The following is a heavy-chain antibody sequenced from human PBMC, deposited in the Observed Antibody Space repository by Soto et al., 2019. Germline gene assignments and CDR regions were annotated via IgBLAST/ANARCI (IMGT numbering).Heavy chain of an antibody. Sequence: SETLSLTCTVSGGSISSSSYYWGWIRQPPGKGLEWIGSIYYGGSTYYNPSLKSRVTISVDTSKNQFSLKLSSVTAADTAVYYRARHPRVTIFGVAPLYGMDVWGQGTTVTVSS. J-gene: IGHJ6*02. V-gene: IGHV4-39*01. CDR1: GGSISSSSYY. CDR3: ARHPRVTIFGVAPLYGMDV. D-gene: IGHD3-3*01. CDR2: IYYGGST.